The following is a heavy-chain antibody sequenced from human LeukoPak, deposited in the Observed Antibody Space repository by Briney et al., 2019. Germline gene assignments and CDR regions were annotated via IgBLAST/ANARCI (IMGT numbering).Heavy chain of an antibody. CDR3: ARGSYNSHYFDY. J-gene: IGHJ4*02. Sequence: SETLSLTCTVSGGSISSYYWSWIRQPPGKGLEWIGYIYYSGSTNYNPSLKSRVTISVDTSKNQFSLKLSSVTAADTAVYYCARGSYNSHYFDYWGQGTLVTVSS. V-gene: IGHV4-59*01. D-gene: IGHD5-24*01. CDR1: GGSISSYY. CDR2: IYYSGST.